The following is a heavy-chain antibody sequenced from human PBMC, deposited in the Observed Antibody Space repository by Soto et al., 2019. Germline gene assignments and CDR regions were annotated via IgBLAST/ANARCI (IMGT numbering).Heavy chain of an antibody. J-gene: IGHJ2*01. CDR1: GFTFGTYA. Sequence: PVGSLRLSCAASGFTFGTYAMHWLRQAPGKELEWMAVIWFDGSNIYYADSVKGRFTISRDNSKNLLYLHMSNVRAEDTAVYYCARLGATQYWYFDLWGRGTLVTVSS. V-gene: IGHV3-33*01. CDR2: IWFDGSNI. D-gene: IGHD1-26*01. CDR3: ARLGATQYWYFDL.